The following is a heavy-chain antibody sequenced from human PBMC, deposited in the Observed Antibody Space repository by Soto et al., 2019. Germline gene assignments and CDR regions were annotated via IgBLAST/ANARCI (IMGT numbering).Heavy chain of an antibody. CDR2: IYYSGST. D-gene: IGHD5-12*01. CDR1: GGSISSGGYY. Sequence: QVQLQESGPGLVKPSQTLSLTCTVSGGSISSGGYYWSWIRQHPGKGLEWIGYIYYSGSTYYNPALTRRVTISVDTSKNQFALKLSSVTAADTAVYYCAREEGGGYDHRWFDPWGQGTLVTVSS. J-gene: IGHJ5*02. CDR3: AREEGGGYDHRWFDP. V-gene: IGHV4-31*03.